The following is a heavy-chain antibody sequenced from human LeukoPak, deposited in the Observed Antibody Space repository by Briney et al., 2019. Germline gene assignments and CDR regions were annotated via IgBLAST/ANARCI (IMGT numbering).Heavy chain of an antibody. D-gene: IGHD3-22*01. Sequence: PSETLSLTCTVSGGSISSYYWSWIRQPPGEGLEWIGYIYYSGSTYYNPSLKSRVTISVDTSKNQFSLKLSSVTAADTAVYYCAREDYYDSSGYSIDYWGQGTLVTVSS. J-gene: IGHJ4*02. CDR1: GGSISSYY. V-gene: IGHV4-59*12. CDR2: IYYSGST. CDR3: AREDYYDSSGYSIDY.